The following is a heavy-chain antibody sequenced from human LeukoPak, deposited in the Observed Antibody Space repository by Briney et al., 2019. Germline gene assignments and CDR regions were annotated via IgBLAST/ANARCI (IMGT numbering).Heavy chain of an antibody. V-gene: IGHV1-69*06. J-gene: IGHJ4*02. Sequence: WASVKVSCKASGGTFNSYAISWVRQAPGQGLEWMGGIIPIFGTANYAQKFQGRVTITADKSTSTAYMELSRLRSEDTAVYYCARCDYDSSGYYHILDYWGQGTLVTVSS. CDR3: ARCDYDSSGYYHILDY. CDR1: GGTFNSYA. D-gene: IGHD3-22*01. CDR2: IIPIFGTA.